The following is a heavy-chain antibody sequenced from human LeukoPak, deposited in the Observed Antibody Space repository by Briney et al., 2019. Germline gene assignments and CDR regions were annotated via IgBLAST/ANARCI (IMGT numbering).Heavy chain of an antibody. CDR1: GFSVSRNY. V-gene: IGHV3-53*01. D-gene: IGHD4-17*01. J-gene: IGHJ4*02. CDR3: ARDFGDSERGFDY. Sequence: GGSLRLSCADSGFSVSRNYMSWVRQAPGKGLEWVSLIYSDGTTYYADSVKGRFTISKDNSKNTLYLQMNSLRGEDTAIYYCARDFGDSERGFDYWGQGTPVTVSS. CDR2: IYSDGTT.